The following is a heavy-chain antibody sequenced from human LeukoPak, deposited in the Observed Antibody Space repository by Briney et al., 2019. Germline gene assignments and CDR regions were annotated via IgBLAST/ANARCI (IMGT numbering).Heavy chain of an antibody. D-gene: IGHD6-25*01. CDR2: INPNSGGT. J-gene: IGHJ6*03. Sequence: GASVKVSCKASGYTFTGYYMHWVRQAPGQGLEWMGWINPNSGGTNYAQKFQGRVTMTRDTSISTAYMELSRLRSDDTAVYYCARGVRQNGSPYYYYYYMDVWGKGTTVTVSS. CDR1: GYTFTGYY. V-gene: IGHV1-2*02. CDR3: ARGVRQNGSPYYYYYYMDV.